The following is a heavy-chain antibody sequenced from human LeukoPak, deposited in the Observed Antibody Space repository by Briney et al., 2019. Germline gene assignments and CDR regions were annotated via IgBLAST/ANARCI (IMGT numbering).Heavy chain of an antibody. J-gene: IGHJ4*02. CDR2: IHTSGST. Sequence: SQTLSLTCTVSGGSISSGSYYWSWIRQPAGKGLEWIGRIHTSGSTNYNPSLKSRVTISVDTSKNQFSLKLSSVTAADTAVYYCARGGDYYDSSGYSDYWGQGTLVTVSS. D-gene: IGHD3-22*01. CDR3: ARGGDYYDSSGYSDY. V-gene: IGHV4-61*02. CDR1: GGSISSGSYY.